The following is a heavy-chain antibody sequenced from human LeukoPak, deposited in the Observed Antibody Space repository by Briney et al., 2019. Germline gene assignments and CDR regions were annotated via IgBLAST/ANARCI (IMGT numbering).Heavy chain of an antibody. CDR2: IYSGGST. Sequence: GGSLRLSCAASGFTVSSNYMSWVRQAPGKGLEWVSVIYSGGSTYYADSVKGRFTISRDNSKNTLYLQMNSLRAEDTAVYYCAKASTATVTTPSGLDPWGQGTLVTVSS. D-gene: IGHD4-17*01. CDR1: GFTVSSNY. J-gene: IGHJ5*02. CDR3: AKASTATVTTPSGLDP. V-gene: IGHV3-66*02.